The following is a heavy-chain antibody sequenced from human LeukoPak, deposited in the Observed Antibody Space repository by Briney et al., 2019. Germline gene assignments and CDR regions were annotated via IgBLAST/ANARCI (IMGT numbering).Heavy chain of an antibody. CDR3: SQEGYGGTDY. J-gene: IGHJ4*02. V-gene: IGHV3-15*01. CDR1: GFTFSNAW. CDR2: IKSKTDGGTT. D-gene: IGHD5-12*01. Sequence: GGSLRLSCAASGFTFSNAWMSWVRQVPGKGLEWVGRIKSKTDGGTTDYTAPVEGRFAISRDDSKNTLYLQVNSLKTEDTAVYYCSQEGYGGTDYWGQGTLVTVS.